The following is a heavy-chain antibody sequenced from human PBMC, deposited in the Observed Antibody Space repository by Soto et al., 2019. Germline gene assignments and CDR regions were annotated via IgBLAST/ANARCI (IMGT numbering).Heavy chain of an antibody. D-gene: IGHD2-8*01. Sequence: WETLSRTCSVSGDSITTNGYYGGWIRQPPGKGLQWIGNVYWTGRTFSHPSLTSRVFISVDTSKNKFSLRLTSVTAADTAVYYCARSHYTYGLLIDYWGPGIMVNRLL. J-gene: IGHJ4*02. V-gene: IGHV4-39*01. CDR2: VYWTGRT. CDR3: ARSHYTYGLLIDY. CDR1: GDSITTNGYY.